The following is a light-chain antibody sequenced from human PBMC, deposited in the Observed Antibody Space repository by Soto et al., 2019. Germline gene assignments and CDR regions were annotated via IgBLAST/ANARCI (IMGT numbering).Light chain of an antibody. CDR2: DAS. Sequence: ETVLTQSPATLSLSPGEGATLSCRASQSVSSFLAWYQQKPGQAPRLLIYDASNRATGIPARFSGSGPGTDFTLTISSLEPEDFAVYYCQQHTNWPLTFGGGTKVEIK. J-gene: IGKJ4*01. CDR3: QQHTNWPLT. V-gene: IGKV3-11*01. CDR1: QSVSSF.